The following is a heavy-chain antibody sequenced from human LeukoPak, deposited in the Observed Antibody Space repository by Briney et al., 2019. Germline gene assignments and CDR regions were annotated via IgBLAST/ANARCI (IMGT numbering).Heavy chain of an antibody. CDR1: GYTFCTSS. V-gene: IGHV1-18*01. CDR3: TRVRNSNNWWGPFDI. CDR2: ISPNNGNT. D-gene: IGHD1-1*01. Sequence: GASVKVSCTAFGYTFCTSSTTWVRQAPGQRLEWMGWISPNNGNTHYAQGVQGRVTMTTDTSRSTAYMELRSLRSDDTAVYYCTRVRNSNNWWGPFDIWGQGTMVTVSS. J-gene: IGHJ3*02.